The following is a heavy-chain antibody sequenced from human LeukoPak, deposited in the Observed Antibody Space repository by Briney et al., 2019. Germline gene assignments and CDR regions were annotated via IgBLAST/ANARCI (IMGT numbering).Heavy chain of an antibody. CDR1: GFTFSSYE. V-gene: IGHV3-48*03. J-gene: IGHJ4*02. CDR2: ISSSGDTI. CDR3: ARQRIRGLDF. Sequence: GGSLRLSCAASGFTFSSYEMNWVRQAPGKGLEWVSYISSSGDTIYYADSVKGRFTISRDNAKNSLYLQMNSLRAEDAAVYYCARQRIRGLDFWGQGALVTVPS. D-gene: IGHD3-10*01.